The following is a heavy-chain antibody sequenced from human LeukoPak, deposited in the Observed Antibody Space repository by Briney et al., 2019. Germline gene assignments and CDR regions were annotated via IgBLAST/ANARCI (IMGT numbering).Heavy chain of an antibody. J-gene: IGHJ4*02. CDR2: INHSGST. D-gene: IGHD2-21*01. V-gene: IGHV4-34*01. CDR1: GGSFSGYY. CDR3: ARGNRFRDDY. Sequence: PSETLSLTCAVYGGSFSGYYWSWIRQPPGKGLEWIGEINHSGSTNYNRSLKSRVTISVDTSKNQFSLKLSSVTAADTAVYYCARGNRFRDDYWGQGTLVTVSS.